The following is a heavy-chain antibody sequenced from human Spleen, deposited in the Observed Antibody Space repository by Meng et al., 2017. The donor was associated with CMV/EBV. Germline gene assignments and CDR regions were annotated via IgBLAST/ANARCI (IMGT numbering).Heavy chain of an antibody. CDR2: IYYSGST. V-gene: IGHV4-39*07. J-gene: IGHJ5*02. CDR1: GGSISSSSYY. CDR3: ARSGGDIVVPFSGFDP. D-gene: IGHD2-15*01. Sequence: SETLSLTCTVSGGSISSSSYYWGWIRQPPGKGLEWIGSIYYSGSTYYNPSLKSQVTISVDTSKNQFSLKLRSVTAADTAVYYCARSGGDIVVPFSGFDPWGQGTLVTVSS.